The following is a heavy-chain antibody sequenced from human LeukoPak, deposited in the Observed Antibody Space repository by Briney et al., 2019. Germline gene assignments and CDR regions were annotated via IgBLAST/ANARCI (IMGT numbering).Heavy chain of an antibody. Sequence: SETLSLTCTVSGGSISSYYWSWIRQPAGKGLEWIGRIYTSGSTNYNPSLKSRVTMSVDTSKNQFSLKLSSVTAADTAVYYCARGSQQLVHGWFDPSGPGNLVTVSS. CDR2: IYTSGST. V-gene: IGHV4-4*07. CDR3: ARGSQQLVHGWFDP. CDR1: GGSISSYY. D-gene: IGHD6-13*01. J-gene: IGHJ5*02.